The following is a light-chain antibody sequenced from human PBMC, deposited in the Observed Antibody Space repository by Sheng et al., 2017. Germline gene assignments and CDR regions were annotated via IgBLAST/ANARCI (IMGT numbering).Light chain of an antibody. Sequence: IVVTQSPATLSVLPGERVTLSCRASQSVADKFAWYQRKRGQAPRLLIYAASTRATDIPPRFSGSGSGTEFTLTISSLQSEDFAVYYCQQYVTWPLTFGGGTKLXI. CDR1: QSVADK. V-gene: IGKV3-15*01. CDR3: QQYVTWPLT. J-gene: IGKJ4*01. CDR2: AAS.